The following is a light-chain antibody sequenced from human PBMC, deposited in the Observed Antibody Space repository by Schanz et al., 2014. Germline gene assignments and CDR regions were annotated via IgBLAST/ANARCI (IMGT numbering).Light chain of an antibody. CDR2: DAS. CDR3: SSYTTSSTVV. CDR1: SSDVSGYDF. Sequence: QSALTQPASVSGSPGQSITISCTVTSSDVSGYDFVSWYQHHPGKAPKLMIYDASNRPSGVSNRFSGSKSGNTASLVISGLRPEDDADYFCSSYTTSSTVVFGGGTKLTVL. J-gene: IGLJ2*01. V-gene: IGLV2-14*03.